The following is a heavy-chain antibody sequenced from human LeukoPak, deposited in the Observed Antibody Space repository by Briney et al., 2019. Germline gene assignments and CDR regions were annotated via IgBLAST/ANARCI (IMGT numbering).Heavy chain of an antibody. Sequence: ASVKVSCKASGGTFSSYAISWVRQAPGQGLEWMGGIIPIFGTANYAQKFQGRVTITTDESTSTAYMELSSLRSEDTAVYCCARVQENYYDSSGYYSGLYYWGQGTLVTVSS. D-gene: IGHD3-22*01. J-gene: IGHJ4*02. V-gene: IGHV1-69*05. CDR3: ARVQENYYDSSGYYSGLYY. CDR1: GGTFSSYA. CDR2: IIPIFGTA.